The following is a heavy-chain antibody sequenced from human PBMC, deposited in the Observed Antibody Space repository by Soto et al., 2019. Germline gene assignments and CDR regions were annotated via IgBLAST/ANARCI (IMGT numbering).Heavy chain of an antibody. D-gene: IGHD1-26*01. CDR2: IKGDGSEK. Sequence: GGSLRLSCAASGFTLSNYWMSWVRQAPGKGLEWVANIKGDGSEKYYVDSMKGRFTISRDNAENSLYLQLNSLRVEDTALYYCARDSRRVGATSDLDYWGQGTLVTVS. V-gene: IGHV3-7*01. CDR3: ARDSRRVGATSDLDY. J-gene: IGHJ4*02. CDR1: GFTLSNYW.